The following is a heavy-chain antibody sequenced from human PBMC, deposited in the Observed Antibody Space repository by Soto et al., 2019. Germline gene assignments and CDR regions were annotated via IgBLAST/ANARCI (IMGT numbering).Heavy chain of an antibody. CDR1: GYRFTSYW. D-gene: IGHD5-18*01. CDR2: IDPSDSYT. CDR3: ARTSMQSRGYSYGHGGMDV. J-gene: IGHJ6*02. V-gene: IGHV5-10-1*01. Sequence: PGESLKISCKGSGYRFTSYWISWVRQMPVKGLEWMGRIDPSDSYTNYSPSFQGHVTISADKSISTAYLQWSSLKASDTAMYYCARTSMQSRGYSYGHGGMDVWGQGTTVTVSS.